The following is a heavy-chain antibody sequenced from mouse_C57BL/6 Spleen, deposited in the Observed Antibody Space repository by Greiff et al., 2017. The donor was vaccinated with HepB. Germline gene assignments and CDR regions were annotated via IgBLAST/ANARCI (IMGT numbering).Heavy chain of an antibody. V-gene: IGHV1-9*01. CDR1: GYTFTGYW. CDR3: ARCEFITTVVATSEAMDY. D-gene: IGHD1-1*01. CDR2: ILPGSGST. J-gene: IGHJ4*01. Sequence: QVQLQQSGAELMKPGASVKLSCKATGYTFTGYWIEWVKQRPGHGLEWIGEILPGSGSTNYNEKFKGKATFTADKSSNTAYMQLSSLTTEDSAIYYCARCEFITTVVATSEAMDYWGQGTSVTVSS.